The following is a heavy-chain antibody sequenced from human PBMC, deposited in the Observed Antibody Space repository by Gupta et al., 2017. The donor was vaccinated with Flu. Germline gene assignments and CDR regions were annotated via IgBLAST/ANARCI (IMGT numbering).Heavy chain of an antibody. CDR3: ARKGYCSSTSCYQLDY. CDR1: GYTFTSYD. V-gene: IGHV1-8*01. J-gene: IGHJ4*02. CDR2: MNPNSGNT. Sequence: QVQLVQSGAEVKKPGASVQVSCQASGYTFTSYDINWVRQATGQGLEWMGWMNPNSGNTGYAQKFQGRVTMTRNTSISTAYMELSSLRSEDTAVYYCARKGYCSSTSCYQLDYWGQGTLVTVSS. D-gene: IGHD2-2*01.